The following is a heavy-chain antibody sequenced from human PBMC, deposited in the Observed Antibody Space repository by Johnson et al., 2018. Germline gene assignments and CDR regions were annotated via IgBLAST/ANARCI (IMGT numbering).Heavy chain of an antibody. D-gene: IGHD3-16*01. CDR3: ARVPLGGAFDI. Sequence: QVQLVESGAEVKKXGASVKVSCKASGYIFTRYYIHWVRQAPGQGLEWMGIINPSGGSTTYPQKFQGRVTMTRDTSTSTVYMERSSLRSEETAVYYCARVPLGGAFDIWGQGTMVTVSS. CDR2: INPSGGST. V-gene: IGHV1-46*01. CDR1: GYIFTRYY. J-gene: IGHJ3*02.